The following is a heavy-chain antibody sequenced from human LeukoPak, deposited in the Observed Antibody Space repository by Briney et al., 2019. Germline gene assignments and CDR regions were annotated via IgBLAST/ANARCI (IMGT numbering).Heavy chain of an antibody. CDR3: AGGAGYSYGYGAFDI. D-gene: IGHD5-18*01. J-gene: IGHJ3*02. V-gene: IGHV1-69*01. Sequence: PIFGTANYAQKFQGRVTITADESTSTAYMELSSLRSEDTAVYYCAGGAGYSYGYGAFDIWGQGTMVTVSS. CDR2: PIFGTA.